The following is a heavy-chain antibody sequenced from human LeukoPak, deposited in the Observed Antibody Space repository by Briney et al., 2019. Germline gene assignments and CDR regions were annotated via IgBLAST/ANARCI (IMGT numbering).Heavy chain of an antibody. CDR3: AGQCSGVCWFAL. J-gene: IGHJ5*02. CDR1: GGSISSSSYD. D-gene: IGHD2-15*01. Sequence: PSETLSLTCSVSGGSISSSSYDWGYIRQPPGKGLEWIGSIYYSGTAYYNPSLRSRVTMSVDTSKNQFSLKLTSVTAADAAVYYCAGQCSGVCWFALWGQGTLVAVSS. V-gene: IGHV4-39*01. CDR2: IYYSGTA.